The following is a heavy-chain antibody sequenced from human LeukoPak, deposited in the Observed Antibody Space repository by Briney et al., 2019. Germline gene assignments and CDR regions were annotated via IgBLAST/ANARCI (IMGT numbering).Heavy chain of an antibody. J-gene: IGHJ6*02. V-gene: IGHV3-23*01. CDR2: ISGRGVST. D-gene: IGHD5/OR15-5a*01. CDR3: AKDLVSEGPGYYGMDV. Sequence: GGSLRLSCAASGFTFSSYAMSWVRQAPGKGLEWVSAISGRGVSTYYADSVKGRFTISRDNAKNTLDLQINSLRAEDTAVYYCAKDLVSEGPGYYGMDVWGQGTTVTVSS. CDR1: GFTFSSYA.